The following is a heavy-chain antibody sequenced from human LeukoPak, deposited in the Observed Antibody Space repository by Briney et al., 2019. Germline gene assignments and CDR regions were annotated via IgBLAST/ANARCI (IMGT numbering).Heavy chain of an antibody. V-gene: IGHV3-53*01. D-gene: IGHD6-13*01. CDR3: ARVDTAAGPLFYYYYYYMDV. Sequence: RPGGSLRLSCAASGFTVSSNYMSWVRQAPGKGLEWVSVIYSGGSTYYADSAKGRFTISRDNSKNTLYIQMNSLRAEDTAVYYCARVDTAAGPLFYYYYYYMDVWGKGTTVTISS. J-gene: IGHJ6*03. CDR1: GFTVSSNY. CDR2: IYSGGST.